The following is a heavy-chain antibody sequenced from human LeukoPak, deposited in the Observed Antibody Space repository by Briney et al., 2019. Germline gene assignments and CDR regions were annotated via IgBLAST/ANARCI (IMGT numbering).Heavy chain of an antibody. CDR2: IYYSGST. J-gene: IGHJ4*02. CDR1: GGSISSGDYY. D-gene: IGHD3-3*01. Sequence: PSETLSLTCTVSGGSISSGDYYWSWIRQPPGKGLEWIGYIYYSGSTYYNPSLKSRVTISVDTSKNQFSLKLSSVTAADTAVYYCARGWVTDFWSGYSQPYFDYWGQGTLVTVSS. V-gene: IGHV4-30-4*01. CDR3: ARGWVTDFWSGYSQPYFDY.